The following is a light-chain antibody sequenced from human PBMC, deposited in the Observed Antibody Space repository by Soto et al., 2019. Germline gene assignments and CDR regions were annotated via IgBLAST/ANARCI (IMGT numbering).Light chain of an antibody. CDR3: QQAESRPLT. J-gene: IGKJ4*01. Sequence: DIQMTQSPSSLSASVGDRVTITCQASQDISNYLSWYQQRPGKAPKLLIYESSNLETGVPSRFSGGGSGTHFNFTISSLQPEDSVTYYFQQAESRPLTFGGGTQVDSK. V-gene: IGKV1-33*01. CDR2: ESS. CDR1: QDISNY.